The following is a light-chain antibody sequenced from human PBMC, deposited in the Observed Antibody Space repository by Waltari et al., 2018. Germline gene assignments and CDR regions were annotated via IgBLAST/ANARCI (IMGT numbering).Light chain of an antibody. CDR2: GAS. CDR3: QQYGASYSVT. V-gene: IGKV3-20*01. CDR1: ESVTTNY. Sequence: EIVLTQSPGTLSLSQGDTAPLSCRASESVTTNYLAWYQQKFGQAPRLLIYGASNRATGVPVRFSGSGSGTDFTLTITSLTPEDFAVYYCQQYGASYSVTFGQGTRLEIK. J-gene: IGKJ5*01.